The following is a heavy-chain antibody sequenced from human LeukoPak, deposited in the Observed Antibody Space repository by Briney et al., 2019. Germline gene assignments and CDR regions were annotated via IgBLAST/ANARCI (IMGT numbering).Heavy chain of an antibody. D-gene: IGHD6-19*01. Sequence: PGGSLRLSCAASGFTFSSYAMSWVRQAPGKGLEWVSAISSGSGGSTYYADSVRGRFTISRDNSKNTLYLQMNSLRAEDTAIYYCANWDGSYSSGWYDYWGQGTLVTVSS. J-gene: IGHJ4*02. V-gene: IGHV3-23*01. CDR2: ISSGSGGST. CDR3: ANWDGSYSSGWYDY. CDR1: GFTFSSYA.